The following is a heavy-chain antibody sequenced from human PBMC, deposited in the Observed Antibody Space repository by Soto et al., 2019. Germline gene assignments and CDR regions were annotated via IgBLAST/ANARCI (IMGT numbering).Heavy chain of an antibody. D-gene: IGHD3-16*01. Sequence: EGQLLQSGGDLVQPGGSLRLSCAGSGLTLRSYAMTWFRQTPEKGLEWVSTITGRSAVPSYADSVNGRFTVSRDNSKNTLYLQMNSLRPDDTAIYYCAKGGPFTGGFDPWGQGTLVTVSA. CDR2: ITGRSAVP. J-gene: IGHJ5*02. V-gene: IGHV3-23*01. CDR1: GLTLRSYA. CDR3: AKGGPFTGGFDP.